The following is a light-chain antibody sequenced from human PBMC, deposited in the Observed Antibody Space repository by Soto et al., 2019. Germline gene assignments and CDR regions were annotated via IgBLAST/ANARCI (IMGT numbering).Light chain of an antibody. Sequence: DIVLTQSPATLSLSPGERATLSCRARQGFNSRYLAWYQQKPGQAPRLLIHDTSSRATGITDRFSGSGSGIDFTLTINRLEPEDFAVYFCQQYGSSPPTFGQGTKVEIK. V-gene: IGKV3-20*01. CDR2: DTS. CDR3: QQYGSSPPT. J-gene: IGKJ2*01. CDR1: QGFNSRY.